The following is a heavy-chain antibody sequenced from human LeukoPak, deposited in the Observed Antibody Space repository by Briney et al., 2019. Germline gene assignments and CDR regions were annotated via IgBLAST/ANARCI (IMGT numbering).Heavy chain of an antibody. V-gene: IGHV3-23*01. D-gene: IGHD1/OR15-1a*01. Sequence: GGSLRLSCSASGFTFSSDAMSWVRQAPGKGLEWVSAISGSGAGTHYADSVKGRFTISRDNSKDTLYLQMNSLRAEDTALYYCAKENTNAMDYFDYWGQGTLVTVSS. CDR1: GFTFSSDA. CDR3: AKENTNAMDYFDY. CDR2: ISGSGAGT. J-gene: IGHJ4*02.